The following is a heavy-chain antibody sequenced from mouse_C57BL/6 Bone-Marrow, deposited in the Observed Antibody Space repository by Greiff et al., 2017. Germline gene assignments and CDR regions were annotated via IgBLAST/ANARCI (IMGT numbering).Heavy chain of an antibody. V-gene: IGHV1-76*01. CDR2: IYPGSGNT. CDR3: ASRNYVLAKGY. D-gene: IGHD2-1*01. J-gene: IGHJ4*01. Sequence: QVQLQQPGAELVRPGASVKLSCKASGYTFTDYYINWVKQRPGQGLEWIARIYPGSGNTYYNEKFKGKATLTAEKSSSTAYMQLSSLTSEDSAVYFCASRNYVLAKGYWGQGTSVTVSS. CDR1: GYTFTDYY.